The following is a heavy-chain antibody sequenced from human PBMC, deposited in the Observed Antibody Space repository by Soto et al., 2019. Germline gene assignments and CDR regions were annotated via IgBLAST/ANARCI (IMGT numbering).Heavy chain of an antibody. V-gene: IGHV3-48*02. J-gene: IGHJ4*02. CDR1: GFTFSSYS. CDR3: ARDPGGVYSGWYGDYFDY. Sequence: GSLRLSCAASGFTFSSYSMNWVRQAPGKGLEWVSYISSSSSTIYYADSVKGRFTISRDNAKNSLYLQMNSLRDEDTAVYYCARDPGGVYSGWYGDYFDYWGQGTLVTVSS. CDR2: ISSSSSTI. D-gene: IGHD6-19*01.